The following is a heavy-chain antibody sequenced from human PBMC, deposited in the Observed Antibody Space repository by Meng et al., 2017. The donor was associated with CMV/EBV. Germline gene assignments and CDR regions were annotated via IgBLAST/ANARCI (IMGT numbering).Heavy chain of an antibody. V-gene: IGHV3-73*01. CDR2: IRSKANSYAT. CDR1: GFTFSGSA. D-gene: IGHD6-6*01. J-gene: IGHJ4*02. Sequence: LQLSCAASGFTFSGSAMHWVRQASGKGLEWVGRIRSKANSYATAYAASVKGRFTIPRDDSKNTAYLQMNSLKTEDTAVYYCASSSGDYWGQGTLVTVSS. CDR3: ASSSGDY.